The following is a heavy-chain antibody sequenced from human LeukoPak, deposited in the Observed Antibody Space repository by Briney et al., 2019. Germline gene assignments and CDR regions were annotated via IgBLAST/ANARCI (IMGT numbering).Heavy chain of an antibody. CDR2: IGSSSSYI. Sequence: GGSLRLSCAASGFTFSSYSMNWVRQAPGKGLEWVSSIGSSSSYIYYADSVKGRFTISRDNAKNSLYLQMNSLRAEDTAVYYCARFWTGYYTFDYWGQGTLVTVSS. CDR1: GFTFSSYS. D-gene: IGHD3/OR15-3a*01. CDR3: ARFWTGYYTFDY. V-gene: IGHV3-21*01. J-gene: IGHJ4*02.